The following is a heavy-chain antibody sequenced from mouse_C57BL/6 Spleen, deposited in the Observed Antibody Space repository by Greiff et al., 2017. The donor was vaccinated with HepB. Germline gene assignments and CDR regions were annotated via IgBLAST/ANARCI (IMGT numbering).Heavy chain of an antibody. CDR1: GFNIKNTY. CDR3: ARVEGRRPHFDY. D-gene: IGHD2-14*01. Sequence: EVMLVESVAELVRPGASVKLSCTASGFNIKNTYMHWVKQRPEQGLEWIGRIDPANGNTKYAPKFQGKATITADTSSNTAYLQLSSLTSEDTAIYYCARVEGRRPHFDYWGQGTTLTVSS. CDR2: IDPANGNT. J-gene: IGHJ2*01. V-gene: IGHV14-3*01.